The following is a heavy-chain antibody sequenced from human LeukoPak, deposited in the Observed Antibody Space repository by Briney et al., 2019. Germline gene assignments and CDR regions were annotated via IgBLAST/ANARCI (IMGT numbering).Heavy chain of an antibody. CDR1: GFTFSSYA. V-gene: IGHV3-30*04. CDR2: IPYDGRNK. D-gene: IGHD6-19*01. CDR3: ARVTATGWY. Sequence: GKSLRLSCVASGFTFSSYAMHWVRQAPGKGLEWVAVIPYDGRNKYYADSVKGRFTISRDNARNTLYLQMDSLRDEDTAVYYCARVTATGWYWGQGTLVTVSS. J-gene: IGHJ4*02.